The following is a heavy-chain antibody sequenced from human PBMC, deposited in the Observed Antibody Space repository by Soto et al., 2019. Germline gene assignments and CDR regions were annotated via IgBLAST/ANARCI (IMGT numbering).Heavy chain of an antibody. D-gene: IGHD6-13*01. Sequence: QVQLQESGPGLVKPSGTLSLTCGVSSDSISSSNWWTWVRQPPGKGLEWIGEIYHTGSTNYNPSLKSRVTIAVYKSKNQFSLKLSSVTAADTAVYYCARVVVATYSSTFDPWGQGTLVTVSS. CDR1: SDSISSSNW. J-gene: IGHJ5*02. V-gene: IGHV4-4*02. CDR2: IYHTGST. CDR3: ARVVVATYSSTFDP.